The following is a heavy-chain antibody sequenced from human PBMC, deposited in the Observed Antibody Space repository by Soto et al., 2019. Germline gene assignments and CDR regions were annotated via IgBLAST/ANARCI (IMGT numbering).Heavy chain of an antibody. CDR3: ARFGDYYDSSGYYGGFAFDI. Sequence: GASVKGSCKASGYTFTSYGISWVRQAPGQGLEWMGWISAYNGNTNYAQKLQGRVTMTTDTSTSTAYMELRSLRSDDTAVYYCARFGDYYDSSGYYGGFAFDIWGQGTMVTVSS. CDR2: ISAYNGNT. V-gene: IGHV1-18*01. J-gene: IGHJ3*02. CDR1: GYTFTSYG. D-gene: IGHD3-22*01.